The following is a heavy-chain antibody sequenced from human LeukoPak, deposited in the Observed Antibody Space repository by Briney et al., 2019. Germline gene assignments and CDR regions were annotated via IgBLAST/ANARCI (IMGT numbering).Heavy chain of an antibody. Sequence: GGSLRLSCAASGFTFSSYSMNWVRQAPGKGLEWVSYISSSSSTIYYADSVKGRFTISRDNAKNSLYLQMNSLRAEDTAVYYCARFSEGYYYDPYYMDVWGKGTTVTVSS. V-gene: IGHV3-48*01. CDR1: GFTFSSYS. J-gene: IGHJ6*03. CDR2: ISSSSSTI. D-gene: IGHD3-22*01. CDR3: ARFSEGYYYDPYYMDV.